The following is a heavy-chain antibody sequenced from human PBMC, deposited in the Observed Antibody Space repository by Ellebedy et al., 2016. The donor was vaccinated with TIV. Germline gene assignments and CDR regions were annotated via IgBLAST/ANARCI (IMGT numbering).Heavy chain of an antibody. Sequence: PGGSLRLSCAASGFTFSRNGMHWVRQAPGKGLEWVAIISYDGSNKYHADAVKGRFTISRDNSKNTLYLQMNSLRPEDTAVYYCAKARYSTGADAYDIWGQGTMVTVSS. CDR2: ISYDGSNK. D-gene: IGHD6-19*01. J-gene: IGHJ3*02. V-gene: IGHV3-30*18. CDR1: GFTFSRNG. CDR3: AKARYSTGADAYDI.